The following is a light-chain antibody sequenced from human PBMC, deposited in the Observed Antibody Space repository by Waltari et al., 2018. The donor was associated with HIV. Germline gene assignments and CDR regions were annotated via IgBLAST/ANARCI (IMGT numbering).Light chain of an antibody. Sequence: DIQMTQSPSTLSASVGDSVTITCRASQSVSGWLAWFQHKPGKAPKLLIYKASHLQNGVSSRFSGSGSGTEFTLTISSLQPDDFATYYCQQYDSSPHTFGQGTKLDI. CDR3: QQYDSSPHT. CDR2: KAS. J-gene: IGKJ2*01. CDR1: QSVSGW. V-gene: IGKV1-5*03.